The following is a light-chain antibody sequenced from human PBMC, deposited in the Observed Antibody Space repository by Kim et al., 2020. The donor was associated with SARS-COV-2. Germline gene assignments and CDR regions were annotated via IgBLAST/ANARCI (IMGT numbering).Light chain of an antibody. V-gene: IGKV3-20*01. CDR2: AAS. Sequence: PPGERATLSCRASQSVSSNYLAWYQQIPGQTHRLLIFAASTRATGIPDKFSGSGSGTDFTLTISRLEPEDFAVYWCLQYGDSPWTFGQGTKVDIK. CDR1: QSVSSNY. CDR3: LQYGDSPWT. J-gene: IGKJ1*01.